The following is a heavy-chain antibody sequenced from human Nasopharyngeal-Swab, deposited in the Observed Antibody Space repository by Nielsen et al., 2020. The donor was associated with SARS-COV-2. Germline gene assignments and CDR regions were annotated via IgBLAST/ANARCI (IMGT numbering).Heavy chain of an antibody. D-gene: IGHD3-22*01. CDR3: ARVTPTLYDSSGYLFDY. Sequence: ASVKVSCKASGYTFTSYGISWVRQAPGQGLEWMGWISAYNGNTNYAQKLQGRVTMTTDTSTSTAYMELRSLRSDDTAVYYCARVTPTLYDSSGYLFDYWGQGTLVTVSP. CDR1: GYTFTSYG. CDR2: ISAYNGNT. J-gene: IGHJ4*02. V-gene: IGHV1-18*01.